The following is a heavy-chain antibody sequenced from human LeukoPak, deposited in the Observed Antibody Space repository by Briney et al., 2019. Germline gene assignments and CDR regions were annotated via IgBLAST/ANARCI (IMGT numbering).Heavy chain of an antibody. J-gene: IGHJ6*02. Sequence: ASVKVSCEVSGYTLTKLYIHWVRQAPGKGLEWVGGFDPEDGETIYAQQFQGRVTMTEDTSSDTAYMELKNLRSEDTAVYYCGTLRWHIIELHCYYAMDVWGQGTTVTVSS. D-gene: IGHD2-21*01. CDR1: GYTLTKLY. CDR2: FDPEDGET. V-gene: IGHV1-24*01. CDR3: GTLRWHIIELHCYYAMDV.